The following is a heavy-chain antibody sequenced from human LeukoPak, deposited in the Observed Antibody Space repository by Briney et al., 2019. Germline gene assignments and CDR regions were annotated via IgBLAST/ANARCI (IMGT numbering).Heavy chain of an antibody. D-gene: IGHD4-23*01. Sequence: AGGSLRLSCAASRFTFSSYSMNWVRQAPGKGLEWMANINYDGSEKYYVDSVKGRFTISRDNAKNSLYLQMNSLRVEDTAVYYCGKSEVTIPNSFWGQGTLVTVSS. CDR2: INYDGSEK. CDR3: GKSEVTIPNSF. J-gene: IGHJ4*02. CDR1: RFTFSSYS. V-gene: IGHV3-7*01.